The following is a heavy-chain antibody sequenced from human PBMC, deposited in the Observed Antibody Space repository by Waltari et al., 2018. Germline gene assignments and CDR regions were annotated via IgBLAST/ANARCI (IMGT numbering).Heavy chain of an antibody. CDR1: GGSFSGYY. J-gene: IGHJ4*02. CDR3: ARGGIAARRHPYDY. CDR2: INHSGST. V-gene: IGHV4-34*01. Sequence: QVQLQQWGAGLLKPSETLSLPCAVYGGSFSGYYWSWIRQPPGKGLEWIGEINHSGSTNYNPSLKSRVTISVDTSKNQFSLKLSSVTAADTAVYYCARGGIAARRHPYDYWGQGTLVTVSS. D-gene: IGHD6-6*01.